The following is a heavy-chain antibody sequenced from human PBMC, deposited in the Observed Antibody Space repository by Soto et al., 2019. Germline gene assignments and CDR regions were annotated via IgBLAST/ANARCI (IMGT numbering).Heavy chain of an antibody. CDR3: AKDRGFDLLRLGFEP. Sequence: PGGSLRLSCAASGFTFSSYGMHWVRQAPGKGLEWVAVISYDGSNKYYADSVKGRFTISRDNSKNTLYLQMNSLRAEDTAVYYCAKDRGFDLLRLGFEPWGQGTLVTLSS. D-gene: IGHD3-10*01. J-gene: IGHJ5*02. CDR2: ISYDGSNK. V-gene: IGHV3-30*18. CDR1: GFTFSSYG.